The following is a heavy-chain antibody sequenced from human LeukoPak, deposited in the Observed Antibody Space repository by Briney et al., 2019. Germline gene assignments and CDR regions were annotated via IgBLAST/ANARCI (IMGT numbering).Heavy chain of an antibody. CDR2: IIPIFGTA. D-gene: IGHD2-2*01. CDR1: GGTFSSYA. Sequence: ASVKVSCKASGGTFSSYAISWVRQAPGQGLEWMGGIIPIFGTANYAQKFQGRVTMTEDTSTDTAYMELSSLRSEDTAVYYCAIGGWGYCSSTSCPDYWGQGTLVTVSS. J-gene: IGHJ4*02. V-gene: IGHV1-69*06. CDR3: AIGGWGYCSSTSCPDY.